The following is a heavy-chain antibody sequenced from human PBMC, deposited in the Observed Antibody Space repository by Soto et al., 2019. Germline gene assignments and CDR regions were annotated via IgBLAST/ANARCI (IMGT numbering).Heavy chain of an antibody. CDR2: VSSTGST. J-gene: IGHJ5*02. D-gene: IGHD3-22*01. CDR3: ARFSPPRKSYDSNPGWFDP. V-gene: IGHV4-59*01. Sequence: PSETLSLTCTVSGGSLNSYYWTWIRQSPGKGLEWIGYVSSTGSTNYNPSLKSRVILSLDTSTSEVSLSLTSVTAADAAVYFCARFSPPRKSYDSNPGWFDPWGQGTLVTVSS. CDR1: GGSLNSYY.